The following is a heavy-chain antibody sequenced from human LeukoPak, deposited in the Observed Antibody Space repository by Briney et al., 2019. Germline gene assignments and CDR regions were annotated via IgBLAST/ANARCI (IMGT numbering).Heavy chain of an antibody. D-gene: IGHD6-19*01. V-gene: IGHV4-61*01. CDR3: ARDPWRGAAVAGDAFDI. CDR2: IYYSGST. Sequence: PSETLSFTCTVSGGSVSSGSYYWSWIRQPPGKGLEWIGYIYYSGSTNYNPSLKSRVTISVDTSKNQFCLKLSSVTAADTAVYYCARDPWRGAAVAGDAFDIWGQGTMVTVSS. J-gene: IGHJ3*02. CDR1: GGSVSSGSYY.